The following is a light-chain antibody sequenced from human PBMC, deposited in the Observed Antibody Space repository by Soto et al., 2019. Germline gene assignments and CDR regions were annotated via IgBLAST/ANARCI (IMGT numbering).Light chain of an antibody. Sequence: EIVLAQSPGTLSLSPGERATLSCRASQSVTNSFLAWYQQKPGQAPRLLIYGASRRATGIPDRFTGSGSGTDFTLTISSLEPEDFALYYCQQYGSSPLTFGGGTKVDIK. CDR3: QQYGSSPLT. J-gene: IGKJ4*01. CDR1: QSVTNSF. CDR2: GAS. V-gene: IGKV3-20*01.